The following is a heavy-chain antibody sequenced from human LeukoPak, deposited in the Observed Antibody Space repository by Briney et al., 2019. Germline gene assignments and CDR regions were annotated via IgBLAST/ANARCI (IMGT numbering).Heavy chain of an antibody. J-gene: IGHJ3*02. Sequence: GGSLRLSCAASGFTFSDYYMSWIRQAPGKGLEWVSYISSSSSYTNYADSVKGRLTISRDNAKNSLYLQMNSLRAEDTAVYYCARSPGKGAFDIWGQGTMVTVSS. CDR3: ARSPGKGAFDI. V-gene: IGHV3-11*06. CDR1: GFTFSDYY. CDR2: ISSSSSYT.